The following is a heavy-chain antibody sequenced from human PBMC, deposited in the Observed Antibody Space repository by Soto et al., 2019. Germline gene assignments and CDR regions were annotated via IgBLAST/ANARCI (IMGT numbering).Heavy chain of an antibody. D-gene: IGHD2-21*02. CDR3: AKRLGAWGHFDY. V-gene: IGHV3-23*01. J-gene: IGHJ4*02. CDR1: GFTFSSYA. CDR2: VSIGGST. Sequence: DVQLLESGGGLVQPEGSLRLSCAASGFTFSSYAMGWVRQGPGKGLECVAVVSIGGSTHYADSVRGRFTISRDNSKNTLSLQMNSLTAEDTAVYFCAKRLGAWGHFDYGGQGALVTVSS.